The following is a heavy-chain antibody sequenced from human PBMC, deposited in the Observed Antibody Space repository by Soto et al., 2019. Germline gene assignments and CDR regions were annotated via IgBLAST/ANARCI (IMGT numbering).Heavy chain of an antibody. CDR2: ISSSSSTI. J-gene: IGHJ6*03. CDR3: ARALRFSEWFPSYYYYYYMDV. Sequence: EVQLVESGGGLVQPGGSLRLSCAASGFTFSSYSMNWVRQAPGKGLEWVSYISSSSSTIYYADSVKGRFTISRDNAKNSLYLQMNSLRAEDTAVYYCARALRFSEWFPSYYYYYYMDVWGKGTTVTVSS. V-gene: IGHV3-48*01. D-gene: IGHD3-3*01. CDR1: GFTFSSYS.